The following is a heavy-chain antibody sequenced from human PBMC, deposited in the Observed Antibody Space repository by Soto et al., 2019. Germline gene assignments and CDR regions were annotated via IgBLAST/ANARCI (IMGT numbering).Heavy chain of an antibody. D-gene: IGHD1-26*01. Sequence: GGSLRLSCAASGFTFSSYSMNWVRQAPGKGLEWVSSISSSSSYIYYADSVKGRFTISRDNAKNSLYLQMNSLRAEDTAVYYCARDRGSYGNFSPAWGQGTLVTVSS. J-gene: IGHJ4*02. CDR1: GFTFSSYS. CDR2: ISSSSSYI. CDR3: ARDRGSYGNFSPA. V-gene: IGHV3-21*01.